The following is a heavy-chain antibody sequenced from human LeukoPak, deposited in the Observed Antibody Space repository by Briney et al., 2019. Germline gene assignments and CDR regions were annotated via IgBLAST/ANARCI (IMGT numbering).Heavy chain of an antibody. Sequence: GESLKISCKGSGYTFSNYWIGWVRQMPGKGLEWMGVISPTDSDTRYSPSFQGQVTISADKSISTAYLQWSSLKASDTAMYYCASTGTITPYDAFDIWGQGTMVTVSS. J-gene: IGHJ3*02. V-gene: IGHV5-51*01. CDR3: ASTGTITPYDAFDI. D-gene: IGHD5-12*01. CDR2: ISPTDSDT. CDR1: GYTFSNYW.